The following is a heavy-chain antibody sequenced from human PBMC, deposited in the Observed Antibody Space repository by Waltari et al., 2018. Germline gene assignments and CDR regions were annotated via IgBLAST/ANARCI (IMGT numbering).Heavy chain of an antibody. CDR3: ARSASTSARYFLH. Sequence: EVQLVQSATEVKRPGAPLKISCKGLGYNFSPYWIGWVRQVPGKGLEWMGIIYPDDSDTRYSPSLQGHVSISVDSSINTAYLQWDSLNASDSAIYFCARSASTSARYFLHWGQGTLVTVSS. CDR1: GYNFSPYW. D-gene: IGHD3-9*01. V-gene: IGHV5-51*01. CDR2: IYPDDSDT. J-gene: IGHJ1*01.